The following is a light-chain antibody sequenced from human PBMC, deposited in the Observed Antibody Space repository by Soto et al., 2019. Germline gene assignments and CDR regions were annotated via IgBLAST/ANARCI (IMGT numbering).Light chain of an antibody. CDR3: ASYSTITPFV. Sequence: QSALTQPASVSGSPGHSITISCTGTTSDFGAYNYVSWYQLHPGKAPKVIIHEVTNRPSGVSNRFFGSKSGNTASLTISGLRAEDEADYICASYSTITPFVFGSGTKLTVL. CDR2: EVT. J-gene: IGLJ1*01. CDR1: TSDFGAYNY. V-gene: IGLV2-14*01.